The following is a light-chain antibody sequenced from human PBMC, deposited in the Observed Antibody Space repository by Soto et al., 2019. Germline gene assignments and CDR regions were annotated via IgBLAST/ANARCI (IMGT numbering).Light chain of an antibody. CDR2: NAS. V-gene: IGKV3-11*01. CDR1: QSVSSY. J-gene: IGKJ4*01. Sequence: EIVLTQSPATLSLSPGERATPSCRASQSVSSYLAWYQQKPGQAHRLLFYNASNRATGIPARFSGSGSGTDFTLTISSLEPEDFAVYYCQHRSNWPLTFGGGTKVEI. CDR3: QHRSNWPLT.